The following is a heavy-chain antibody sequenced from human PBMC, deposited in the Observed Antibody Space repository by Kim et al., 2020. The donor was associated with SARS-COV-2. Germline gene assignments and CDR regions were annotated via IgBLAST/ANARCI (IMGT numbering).Heavy chain of an antibody. J-gene: IGHJ4*02. CDR2: ISSSSSYI. CDR3: ARVLTSGWSYFDY. D-gene: IGHD6-19*01. Sequence: GGSLRLSCAASGFTFSSYGMNWVRQAPGKGLEWVASISSSSSYIYYADSVKGRFTISRDNARASLYLQMNSLRAEDTAVYYCARVLTSGWSYFDYWGQGTL. CDR1: GFTFSSYG. V-gene: IGHV3-21*04.